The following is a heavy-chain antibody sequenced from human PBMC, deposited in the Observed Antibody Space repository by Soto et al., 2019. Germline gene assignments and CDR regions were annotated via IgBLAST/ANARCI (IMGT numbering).Heavy chain of an antibody. Sequence: SETLSLTCTVSGGSISSSSYYWGWIRQPPGKGLEWIGSIYYSGSTYYNPSLKSRVTISVDKSKNQFSLKLSSVTAADTAVYYCASVSYYAYYFDYWGQGTLVTVSS. J-gene: IGHJ4*02. CDR2: IYYSGST. CDR3: ASVSYYAYYFDY. CDR1: GGSISSSSYY. D-gene: IGHD3-10*01. V-gene: IGHV4-39*01.